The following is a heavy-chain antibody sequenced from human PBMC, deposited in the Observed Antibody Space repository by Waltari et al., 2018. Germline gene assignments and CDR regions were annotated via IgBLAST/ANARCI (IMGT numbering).Heavy chain of an antibody. CDR3: ARRDRGGSVSNYFDY. Sequence: DVPLAQSGAEVNTAGESLKISCKGSGYSFTTYRIGWFSHMPGKGLEWMGITYPGDSDNRDSPSFQGQVTISVDKSITTAYLQWSSLKASDTAIYFCARRDRGGSVSNYFDYWGQGTLVTVSS. V-gene: IGHV5-51*03. D-gene: IGHD3-10*01. CDR2: TYPGDSDN. J-gene: IGHJ4*02. CDR1: GYSFTTYR.